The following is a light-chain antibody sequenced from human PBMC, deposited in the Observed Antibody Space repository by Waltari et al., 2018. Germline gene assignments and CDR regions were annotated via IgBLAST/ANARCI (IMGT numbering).Light chain of an antibody. CDR1: QSVSSSY. CDR3: QQYCSSRT. Sequence: EMGLTQSPGTLSLSPGDRATLSCRASQSVSSSYLAWYQQKPGQAPRLLIYGASSRATGIPDRFSGSGSGTDFTLTLRRLEPEDFAVYYCQQYCSSRTFGQGTKVEIK. J-gene: IGKJ1*01. CDR2: GAS. V-gene: IGKV3-20*01.